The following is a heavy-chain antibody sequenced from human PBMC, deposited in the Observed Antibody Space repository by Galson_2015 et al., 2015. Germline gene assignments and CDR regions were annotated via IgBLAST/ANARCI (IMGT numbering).Heavy chain of an antibody. V-gene: IGHV1-69*13. CDR3: ARDRRTYSSSWTRRFDYGMDV. CDR1: GGTFSSYA. D-gene: IGHD6-13*01. J-gene: IGHJ6*02. CDR2: IIPIFGTA. Sequence: SVKVSCKASGGTFSSYAISWVRQAPGQGLEWMGGIIPIFGTANYAQKFQGRVTITADESTSTAYMELSSLRSEDTAVYYCARDRRTYSSSWTRRFDYGMDVWGQGTTVTVSS.